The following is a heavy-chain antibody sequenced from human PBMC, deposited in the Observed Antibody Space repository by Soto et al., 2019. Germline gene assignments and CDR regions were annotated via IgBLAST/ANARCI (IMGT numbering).Heavy chain of an antibody. J-gene: IGHJ4*02. D-gene: IGHD2-15*01. CDR1: GGSISTYW. CDR3: ARSRGSTRSFDY. CDR2: IYYSGST. V-gene: IGHV4-59*01. Sequence: SSETLSLTCTVSGGSISTYWWSWIRQPPRKGLEWIGYIYYSGSTNYNPSLKSRVTISVDTSKNQFSLKPTSVTAADTAVYYCARSRGSTRSFDYWGQGTLVTVSS.